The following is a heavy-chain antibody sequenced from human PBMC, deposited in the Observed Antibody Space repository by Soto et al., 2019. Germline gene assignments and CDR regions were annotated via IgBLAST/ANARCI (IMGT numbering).Heavy chain of an antibody. Sequence: EVQLVESGGGLVQPGGSLKLSCAASRFTFSGSAMHWVRQASGKGREWVGRMRSKTTNYATAYAASVKGRFTISRADSKNTAYLQMNPLNTADTAVYDCNRGVRLAYRMDLWGQGTTVTVSS. D-gene: IGHD3-9*01. J-gene: IGHJ6*02. CDR1: RFTFSGSA. CDR3: NRGVRLAYRMDL. V-gene: IGHV3-73*02. CDR2: MRSKTTNYAT.